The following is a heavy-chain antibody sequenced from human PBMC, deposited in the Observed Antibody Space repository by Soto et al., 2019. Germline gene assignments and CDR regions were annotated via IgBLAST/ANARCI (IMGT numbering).Heavy chain of an antibody. CDR1: GYTFTSYY. Sequence: ASVKVSCKASGYTFTSYYMHWVRQAPGQGLEWMGIINPSGGSTSYAQKFQGRVTMTRDTSTSTVYMELSSLRSEDTAVYYCAGAGVTMVRGVYYYGMDVWGQGTTVTVSS. CDR3: AGAGVTMVRGVYYYGMDV. J-gene: IGHJ6*02. D-gene: IGHD3-10*01. CDR2: INPSGGST. V-gene: IGHV1-46*01.